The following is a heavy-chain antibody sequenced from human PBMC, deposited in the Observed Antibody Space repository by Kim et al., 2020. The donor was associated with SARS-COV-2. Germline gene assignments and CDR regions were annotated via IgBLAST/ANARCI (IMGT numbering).Heavy chain of an antibody. CDR1: GGSISSSSYY. CDR3: ARHRRGLWFGELLSFDL. J-gene: IGHJ2*01. D-gene: IGHD3-10*01. Sequence: SETLSLTCTVSGGSISSSSYYWGWIRQPPGKGLEWIGSIYYSGSTYYNPSLKSRVTISVDTSKNQFSLKLSSVTAADTAVYYCARHRRGLWFGELLSFDLWGRGTLVTVSS. CDR2: IYYSGST. V-gene: IGHV4-39*01.